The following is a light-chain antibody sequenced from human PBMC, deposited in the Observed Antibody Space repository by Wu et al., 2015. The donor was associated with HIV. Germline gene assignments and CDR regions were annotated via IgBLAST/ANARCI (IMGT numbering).Light chain of an antibody. CDR1: QSISNF. J-gene: IGKJ5*01. Sequence: IVMTQSPATVSLSPGERATLSCRASQSISNFLAWYQQKPGQAPRLLIYDASNRATGIPARFSGSGSGTDFTLTISSLEPEDFAVYYCQQCNDWPLTFGQGTRLEIK. CDR2: DAS. CDR3: QQCNDWPLT. V-gene: IGKV3-11*01.